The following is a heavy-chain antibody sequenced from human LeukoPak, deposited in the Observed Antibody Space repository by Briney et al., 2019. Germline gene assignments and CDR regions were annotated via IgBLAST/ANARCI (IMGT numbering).Heavy chain of an antibody. CDR2: INPNSGGT. V-gene: IGHV1-2*02. CDR3: ARSLASCGGDCYSDDY. J-gene: IGHJ4*02. Sequence: EASVKVSCKASGYTFIDYYIHWVRQAPGQGLEWMGWINPNSGGTNYAQRFQGRVTMTRDTSISTAYMGLSGLRSDDTAVYYCARSLASCGGDCYSDDYWGQGTLVTVSS. D-gene: IGHD2-21*02. CDR1: GYTFIDYY.